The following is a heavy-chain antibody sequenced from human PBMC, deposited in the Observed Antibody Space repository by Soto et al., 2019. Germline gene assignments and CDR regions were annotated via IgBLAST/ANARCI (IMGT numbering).Heavy chain of an antibody. CDR2: IYNSGST. Sequence: QVQLQESGPGLVRPSETLSLTCTVSGGSISSYYWSWIRQPPGKGLEWIGYIYNSGSTNDNPSLKSRVTISVDTSKNQFSLKLSSVTAADTAVYYCAYGDSRGPFDSWGQGTLVTVSS. CDR3: AYGDSRGPFDS. J-gene: IGHJ4*02. CDR1: GGSISSYY. V-gene: IGHV4-59*01. D-gene: IGHD4-17*01.